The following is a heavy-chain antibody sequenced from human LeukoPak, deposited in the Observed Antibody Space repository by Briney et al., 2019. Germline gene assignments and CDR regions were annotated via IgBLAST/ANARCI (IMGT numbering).Heavy chain of an antibody. J-gene: IGHJ4*02. V-gene: IGHV3-7*01. CDR3: AGVSGYSYGYRGVDY. CDR2: IKQDGSEK. D-gene: IGHD5-18*01. CDR1: GFTFSSYW. Sequence: GGSLRLSCAASGFTFSSYWMSWVRQAPGKGLEWVANIKQDGSEKYYVDSVEGRFTISRDNAKNSLYLQMNSLRAEDTAVYYCAGVSGYSYGYRGVDYWGQGTLVTVSS.